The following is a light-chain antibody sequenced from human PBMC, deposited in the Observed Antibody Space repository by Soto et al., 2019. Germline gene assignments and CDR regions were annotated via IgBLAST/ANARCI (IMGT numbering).Light chain of an antibody. CDR3: QQRSDWRLT. CDR2: DAS. CDR1: QSVSSY. V-gene: IGKV3-11*01. J-gene: IGKJ4*01. Sequence: EIGVTQSPSTLSLSPGERATLSCRASQSVSSYLALYQQKPGQAPRLLIYDASNRATGIPARFSGSGSGTDFTLTISSLESEDFAVYYCQQRSDWRLTFGGGTKVDIK.